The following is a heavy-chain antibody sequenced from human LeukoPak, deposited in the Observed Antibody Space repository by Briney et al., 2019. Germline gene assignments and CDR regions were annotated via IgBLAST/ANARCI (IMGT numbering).Heavy chain of an antibody. Sequence: GGSLRLSCAASGFTFSSYGMLWVRQAPGKGLEWVAVISYDGSNKYYADSVKGRFTISRDNSKNTLYLQMNSLRAEDTAVYYCAKEISTTYFDYWGQGTLVTVSS. J-gene: IGHJ4*02. CDR3: AKEISTTYFDY. D-gene: IGHD2-2*01. CDR1: GFTFSSYG. V-gene: IGHV3-30*18. CDR2: ISYDGSNK.